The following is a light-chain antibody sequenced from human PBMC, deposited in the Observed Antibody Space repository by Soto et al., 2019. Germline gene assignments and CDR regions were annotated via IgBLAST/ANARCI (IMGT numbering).Light chain of an antibody. J-gene: IGKJ2*01. CDR2: GAS. CDR3: QQYNNWPYT. Sequence: EVVMTQSPANLSVSPGERATLSCRASQSVGSHLAWYQQKPGQAPRLLIYGASTRATGIPASFSGSGSGTEFTLTISSLQSEDFVLYYCQQYNNWPYTFGQGTKLEIK. CDR1: QSVGSH. V-gene: IGKV3-15*01.